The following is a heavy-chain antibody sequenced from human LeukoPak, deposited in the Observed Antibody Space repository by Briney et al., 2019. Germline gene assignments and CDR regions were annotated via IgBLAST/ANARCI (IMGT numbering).Heavy chain of an antibody. CDR3: ARGLGHSSSSEDY. CDR2: INPNSGGT. D-gene: IGHD6-6*01. J-gene: IGHJ4*02. Sequence: ASVKVSCKASGYTFTGYYMHWVRQAPGQGLEWMGWINPNSGGTNYAQKFQGRVTMTRDTSISTAYMELSRLRSDDTAVYYCARGLGHSSSSEDYWGQGTLVTVSS. CDR1: GYTFTGYY. V-gene: IGHV1-2*02.